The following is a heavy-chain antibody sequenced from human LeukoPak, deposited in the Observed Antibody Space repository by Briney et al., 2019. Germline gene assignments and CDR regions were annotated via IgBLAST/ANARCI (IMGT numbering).Heavy chain of an antibody. V-gene: IGHV4-34*01. Sequence: SETLSLTCAVYGGSFSGYYWSWIRQPPGKGLEWIGEINHSGSTNYNPSLKSRVTISVDTSKNQFSLKLSPVTAADTAVYYCARDRGVYSYGYIRYFDYWGQGTPVTVSS. CDR3: ARDRGVYSYGYIRYFDY. CDR1: GGSFSGYY. D-gene: IGHD5-18*01. CDR2: INHSGST. J-gene: IGHJ4*02.